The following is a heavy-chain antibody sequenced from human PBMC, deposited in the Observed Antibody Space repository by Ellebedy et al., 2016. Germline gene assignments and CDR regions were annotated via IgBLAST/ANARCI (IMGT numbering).Heavy chain of an antibody. D-gene: IGHD1-26*01. CDR2: IIPILGIA. Sequence: ASVKVSCKASGGTFSSYAISWVRQAPGQGLEWMGGIIPILGIANYAQKFQGRVTITADKSTSTAYMELSSLRSEDTAVYYCAREGGSYGLFDYWGQGTLVTVSS. CDR1: GGTFSSYA. J-gene: IGHJ4*02. CDR3: AREGGSYGLFDY. V-gene: IGHV1-69*10.